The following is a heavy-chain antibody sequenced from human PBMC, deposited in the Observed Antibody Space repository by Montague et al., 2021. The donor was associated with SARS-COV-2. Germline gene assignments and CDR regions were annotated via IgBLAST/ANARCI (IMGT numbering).Heavy chain of an antibody. J-gene: IGHJ6*02. CDR2: ISSSSTYT. V-gene: IGHV3-11*06. Sequence: SLRLSCAASGFSFSSYYMSWIRQAPGKGLEWLSYISSSSTYTNYADSVKGRFTISRDNAKNSLYLQMNSLRAEDTAVYYCAREVALAYHYYGMDVWGQGTTVTVSS. CDR3: AREVALAYHYYGMDV. CDR1: GFSFSSYY.